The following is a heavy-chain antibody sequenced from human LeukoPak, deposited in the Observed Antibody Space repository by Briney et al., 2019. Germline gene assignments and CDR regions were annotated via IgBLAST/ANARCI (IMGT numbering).Heavy chain of an antibody. CDR3: AKERTLYYYYMDV. J-gene: IGHJ6*03. V-gene: IGHV3-30*02. Sequence: GGSLRLSCAASGFTFSSYGMHWVRQAPGKGLEWVAFIRYDGSNKYYADSVKGRFTISRDNSKNTLYVQMNSLRAEDTAVYYCAKERTLYYYYMDVWGKGTTVTVSS. CDR1: GFTFSSYG. D-gene: IGHD2-2*01. CDR2: IRYDGSNK.